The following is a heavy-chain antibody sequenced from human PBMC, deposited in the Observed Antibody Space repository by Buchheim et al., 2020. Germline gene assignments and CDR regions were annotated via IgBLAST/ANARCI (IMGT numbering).Heavy chain of an antibody. CDR3: ARDNYYDSSGYMGSRYGMDV. CDR1: GFTFSSYS. D-gene: IGHD3-22*01. V-gene: IGHV3-21*01. J-gene: IGHJ6*02. CDR2: ISSSSSYI. Sequence: EVQLVESGGGLVKPGGSLRLSCAASGFTFSSYSMNWVRQAPGKGLEWVSSISSSSSYIYYADSVKGRFTISRDNAKNSLYLQMNSLRAEDTAVYYCARDNYYDSSGYMGSRYGMDVWGQGTT.